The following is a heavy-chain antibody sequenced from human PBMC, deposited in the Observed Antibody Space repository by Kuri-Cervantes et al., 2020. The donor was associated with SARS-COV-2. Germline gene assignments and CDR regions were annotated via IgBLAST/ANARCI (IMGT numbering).Heavy chain of an antibody. CDR3: VTPRGYSYGPFDY. V-gene: IGHV3-23*01. Sequence: ETLSLTCAASGFTFSSYAMSWVRQAPGKGLEWVSAISGSGGSTYYADSVKGRFTISRDNSKNTLYLQMNSLRAEDTAVYYCVTPRGYSYGPFDYWGQGTLVTVSS. D-gene: IGHD5-18*01. CDR2: ISGSGGST. J-gene: IGHJ4*02. CDR1: GFTFSSYA.